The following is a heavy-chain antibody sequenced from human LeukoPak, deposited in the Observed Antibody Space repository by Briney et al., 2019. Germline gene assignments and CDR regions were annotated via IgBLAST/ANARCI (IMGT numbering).Heavy chain of an antibody. Sequence: GGSLRLSCAASGFTFDDYGMSWIRQAPGKGLEWVSYISSSGSTIYYADSVKGRFTISRDNAKNSLYLQMNSLRAEDTALYYCARSLVGTYYFDYWGQGTLVTVSS. CDR2: ISSSGSTI. D-gene: IGHD1-26*01. V-gene: IGHV3-11*01. CDR3: ARSLVGTYYFDY. J-gene: IGHJ4*02. CDR1: GFTFDDYG.